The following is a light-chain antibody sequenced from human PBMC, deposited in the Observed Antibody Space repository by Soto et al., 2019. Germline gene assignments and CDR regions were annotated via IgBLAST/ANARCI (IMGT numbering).Light chain of an antibody. CDR2: WAS. CDR1: QSVLYSSNNKNY. J-gene: IGKJ2*01. CDR3: HQYYSTPPT. Sequence: DIVMTQSPDSLAVSLGERATINCKSSQSVLYSSNNKNYLAWYQQKPGQPPKLLIYWASTRESGVPDRFSGSGSGTDFTLTISSPQAEDVAVYYCHQYYSTPPTFGQGTKLEIK. V-gene: IGKV4-1*01.